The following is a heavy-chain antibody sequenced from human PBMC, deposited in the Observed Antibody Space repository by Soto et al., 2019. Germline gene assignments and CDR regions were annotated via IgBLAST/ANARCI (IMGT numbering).Heavy chain of an antibody. D-gene: IGHD2-21*02. CDR3: AKVRGAVVVTAGRAGGWFDP. V-gene: IGHV3-23*01. CDR2: ISGSGGST. J-gene: IGHJ5*02. Sequence: EVQLLESGGGLVQPGGSLRLSCAASGFTFSSYAMSWVRQAPGKGLEWVSAISGSGGSTYYADSVKGRFTISRDNSKNTLYLHMNSLRAEDTAVYYCAKVRGAVVVTAGRAGGWFDPWGQGTLVTVSS. CDR1: GFTFSSYA.